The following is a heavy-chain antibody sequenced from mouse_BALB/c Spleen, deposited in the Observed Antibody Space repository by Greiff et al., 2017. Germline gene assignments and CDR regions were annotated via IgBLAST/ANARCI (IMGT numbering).Heavy chain of an antibody. J-gene: IGHJ3*01. CDR3: VRVGNYEGFAY. Sequence: EVQLVETGGGLVQPKGSLKLSCAASGFTFNTNAMNWVRQAPGKGLEWVARIRSKSNNYATYYADSVKDRFTISRDDSQSMLYLQMNNLKTEDTAMYYCVRVGNYEGFAYWGQGTLVTVSA. D-gene: IGHD2-1*01. CDR1: GFTFNTNA. V-gene: IGHV10S3*01. CDR2: IRSKSNNYAT.